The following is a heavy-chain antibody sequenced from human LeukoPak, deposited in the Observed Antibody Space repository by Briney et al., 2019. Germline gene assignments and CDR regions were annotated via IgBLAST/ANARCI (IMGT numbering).Heavy chain of an antibody. D-gene: IGHD3-10*01. J-gene: IGHJ4*02. CDR1: GFTFSNYS. CDR3: ALITMVRGVIV. Sequence: GGSLRLSCEASGFTFSNYSMNWVRQAPGKGLEWVSYIRSSSSTIYYADSVKGRFTISRDNAKNSLYLQMNSLRAEDTAVYYCALITMVRGVIVWGQGTLVTVSS. V-gene: IGHV3-48*04. CDR2: IRSSSSTI.